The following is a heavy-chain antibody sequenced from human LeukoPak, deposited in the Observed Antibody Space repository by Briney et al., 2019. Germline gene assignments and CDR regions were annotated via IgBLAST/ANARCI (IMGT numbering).Heavy chain of an antibody. CDR1: GGSISSSSYY. CDR3: ARHWRAAAGKNWFDP. D-gene: IGHD6-13*01. J-gene: IGHJ5*02. CDR2: IYYSGST. Sequence: SETLSLTCTVSGGSISSSSYYWGWIREPPRKGLEWIGSIYYSGSTYYIPSLKSRVTISVDTSKNQFSLKLSSVTAADTAVYYCARHWRAAAGKNWFDPWGQGTLVTVSS. V-gene: IGHV4-39*01.